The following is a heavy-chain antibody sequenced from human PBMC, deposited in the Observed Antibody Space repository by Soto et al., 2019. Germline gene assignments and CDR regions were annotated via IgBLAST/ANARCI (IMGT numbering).Heavy chain of an antibody. V-gene: IGHV4-39*01. J-gene: IGHJ6*02. Sequence: SETLSLTCTVSGGSVSSSNYYWGWIRQPPGKGLEWIGSISYSGTTYYNPSLKSRVTISVDTSKNQFSLKLSSVTAADTAVYYCARRSGYNFYYNYYGMDVWGLGTTVTVSS. CDR2: ISYSGTT. CDR3: ARRSGYNFYYNYYGMDV. CDR1: GGSVSSSNYY. D-gene: IGHD3-22*01.